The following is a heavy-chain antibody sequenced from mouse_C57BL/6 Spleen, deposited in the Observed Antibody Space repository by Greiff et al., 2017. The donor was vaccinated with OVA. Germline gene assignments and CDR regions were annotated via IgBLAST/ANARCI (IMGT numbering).Heavy chain of an antibody. CDR3: ITCTVQAAFDYYDC. V-gene: IGHV14-1*01. CDR1: GFNIKDYY. D-gene: IGHD3-2*02. CDR2: IDPEYGDT. J-gene: IGHJ2*01. Sequence: EVQLQQSGAELVRPGASVKLSCTASGFNIKDYYMHWVKQRPEQGLEWIGRIDPEYGDTEYAPKFQGKSTMTADTSSNTAYVQLSSLTSECTAVYDFITCTVQAAFDYYDCWGQDTTLTVSS.